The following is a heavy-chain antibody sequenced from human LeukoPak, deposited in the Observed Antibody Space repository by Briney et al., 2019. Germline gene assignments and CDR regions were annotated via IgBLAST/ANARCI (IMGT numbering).Heavy chain of an antibody. J-gene: IGHJ4*02. D-gene: IGHD3-3*01. CDR2: MNPGSGNT. CDR3: ARLSETAAYYYTTGYYYLGY. CDR1: GYTFGSYD. V-gene: IGHV1-8*02. Sequence: ASVKVSCKASGYTFGSYDINWVRKATGQGLEWMGWMNPGSGNTGYAQKFQGRVTMTRDTSISTAYMELSGLRSEDTAVYYCARLSETAAYYYTTGYYYLGYWGQGTLVTVDS.